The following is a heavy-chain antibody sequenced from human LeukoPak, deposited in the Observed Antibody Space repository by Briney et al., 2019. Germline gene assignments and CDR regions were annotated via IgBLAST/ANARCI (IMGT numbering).Heavy chain of an antibody. CDR1: DYSFTSYW. CDR3: ARLAVSSSSKRPFDY. Sequence: GASLKISCKASDYSFTSYWIGWVRPMPGKGLEWMGIIYPGDSDTRYSPSFQGQVTISADKSISTAYLQWSSLKASDTAMYYCARLAVSSSSKRPFDYWGQGTLVTVSS. V-gene: IGHV5-51*01. J-gene: IGHJ4*02. D-gene: IGHD6-6*01. CDR2: IYPGDSDT.